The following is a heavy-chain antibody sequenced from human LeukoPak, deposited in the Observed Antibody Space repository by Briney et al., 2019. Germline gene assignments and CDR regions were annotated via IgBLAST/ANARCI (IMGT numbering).Heavy chain of an antibody. CDR2: IIPIFGTA. D-gene: IGHD1-26*01. J-gene: IGHJ3*02. V-gene: IGHV1-69*06. Sequence: SVKVSCKASGGTFSSYAISWVRQAPGQGLEWMGRIIPIFGTANYAQKFQGRVTITADKSTSTAYMEPSSLRSEDTAVYYCALYSGSYYEHDAFDIWGQGTMVTVSS. CDR1: GGTFSSYA. CDR3: ALYSGSYYEHDAFDI.